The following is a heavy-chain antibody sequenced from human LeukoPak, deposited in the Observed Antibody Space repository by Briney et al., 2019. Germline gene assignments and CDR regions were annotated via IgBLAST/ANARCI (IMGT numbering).Heavy chain of an antibody. Sequence: GASVKVSRKASGYTYTSYGISWVRQAPGQGLEWMGWISAYNGNTNYAQKLQGRVTMATDTSTSTAYMELRSLRSDDTAGYYCAPISGWTGWFDPWGQGTLVTVSS. D-gene: IGHD6-19*01. V-gene: IGHV1-18*01. CDR3: APISGWTGWFDP. J-gene: IGHJ5*02. CDR2: ISAYNGNT. CDR1: GYTYTSYG.